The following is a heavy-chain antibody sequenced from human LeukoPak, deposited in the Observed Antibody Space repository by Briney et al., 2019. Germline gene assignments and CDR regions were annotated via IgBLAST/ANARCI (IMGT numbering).Heavy chain of an antibody. Sequence: EGSLRLSCAASGFTFSSYAMSWVRQAPGKGLEWVSAISGSGGSTYYADSVKGRFTISRDNSKNTLYLQMNSLRAEDTAVYYCANPHVVSSSWYLTPEDAFDIWGQGTMVTVSS. CDR3: ANPHVVSSSWYLTPEDAFDI. CDR1: GFTFSSYA. CDR2: ISGSGGST. V-gene: IGHV3-23*01. D-gene: IGHD6-13*01. J-gene: IGHJ3*02.